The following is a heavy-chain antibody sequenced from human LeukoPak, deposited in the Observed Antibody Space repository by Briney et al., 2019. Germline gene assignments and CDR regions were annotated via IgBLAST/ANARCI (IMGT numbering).Heavy chain of an antibody. CDR1: GDAFSGNW. J-gene: IGHJ6*02. CDR2: INPSSGAT. Sequence: VSVKVSCKASGDAFSGNWIHWVRQAPGQGLEWMGWINPSSGATDYEQKFQGRVTMTRDTSISTAYMELSRLRSDDTAVYYCARDWYGMDVWGQGTTVTVSS. CDR3: ARDWYGMDV. V-gene: IGHV1-2*02.